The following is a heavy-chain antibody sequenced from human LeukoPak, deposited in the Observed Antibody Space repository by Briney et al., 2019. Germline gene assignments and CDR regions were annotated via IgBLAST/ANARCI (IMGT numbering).Heavy chain of an antibody. CDR3: TRFRHVAVAGTPHFDY. D-gene: IGHD6-19*01. Sequence: ASVKVSCKASGYTFTDCHIHWVRQAPGQGLEWMGWINPNSGGTNYAEKFHGRLTTTRDTSISTALMELSGLRSDDTAVYYCTRFRHVAVAGTPHFDYWGQGTLVTVSS. J-gene: IGHJ4*02. CDR1: GYTFTDCH. CDR2: INPNSGGT. V-gene: IGHV1-2*02.